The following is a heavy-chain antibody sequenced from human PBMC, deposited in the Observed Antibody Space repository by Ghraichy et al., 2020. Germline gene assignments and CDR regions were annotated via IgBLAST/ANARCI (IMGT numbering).Heavy chain of an antibody. CDR1: GGSISSYY. D-gene: IGHD1-1*01. CDR3: ARDGTDPDNWFDP. CDR2: IYYSGST. V-gene: IGHV4-59*01. J-gene: IGHJ5*02. Sequence: SETLSLTCTVSGGSISSYYWSWIRQPPGKGLEWIGYIYYSGSTNYNPSLKSRVTISVDTSKNQFSLKLSSVTAADTAVYYCARDGTDPDNWFDPWGQGTLVTVSS.